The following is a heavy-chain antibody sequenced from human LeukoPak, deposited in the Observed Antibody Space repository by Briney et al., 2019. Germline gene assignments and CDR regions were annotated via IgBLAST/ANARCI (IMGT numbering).Heavy chain of an antibody. Sequence: ASVKVSCKASGYTFVSYDINWVRQATGQGLEWMGWMNPNSGNTNYAQKFQGRVTMTRNTSISTAYMELGSLRSEDTAVYYCAREVRGSLDALDIWGQGTMVTVSS. CDR1: GYTFVSYD. J-gene: IGHJ3*02. V-gene: IGHV1-8*01. CDR2: MNPNSGNT. D-gene: IGHD1-26*01. CDR3: AREVRGSLDALDI.